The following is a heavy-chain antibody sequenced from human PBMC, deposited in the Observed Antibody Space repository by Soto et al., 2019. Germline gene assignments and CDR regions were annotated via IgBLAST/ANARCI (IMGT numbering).Heavy chain of an antibody. CDR3: ARHDEDRFCDY. J-gene: IGHJ4*02. CDR1: GYSFTTYW. Sequence: GESLKISCQASGYSFTTYWITWVRQLPGKGLEWMGNFDPTDSFSNYSPSFQGHVTFSTDQSISTAYLHWSSLNASDTAMYFCARHDEDRFCDYWGQGTRVTVSS. D-gene: IGHD3-16*01. CDR2: FDPTDSFS. V-gene: IGHV5-10-1*01.